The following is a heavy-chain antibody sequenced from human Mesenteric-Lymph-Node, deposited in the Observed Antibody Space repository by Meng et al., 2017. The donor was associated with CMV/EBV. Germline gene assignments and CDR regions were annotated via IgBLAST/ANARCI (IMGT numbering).Heavy chain of an antibody. CDR2: ISSSGSTI. V-gene: IGHV3-11*01. CDR1: RFTFSDYY. CDR3: ARALRWPGDY. J-gene: IGHJ4*02. D-gene: IGHD4-23*01. Sequence: LSLTCAASRFTFSDYYMSWIRQAPGKGLEWVSYISSSGSTIYYTDSVKGRFTISRDNAKNSLYLQMNSLRAEDTAVYYCARALRWPGDYWGQGTLVTVSS.